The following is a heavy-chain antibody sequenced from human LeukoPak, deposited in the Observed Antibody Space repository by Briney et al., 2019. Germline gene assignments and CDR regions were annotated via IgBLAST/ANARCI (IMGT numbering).Heavy chain of an antibody. V-gene: IGHV3-21*01. CDR2: ISSSSYI. Sequence: GGSLRLSCAASGFTFSSYSMNWVRQAPGKGLEWVSSISSSSYIYYADSVKGRFTISRDNAKNSLYLQMNSLRAEDTAVYYCARYCSGGSCHPYYFDYWGQGTLVTVSS. CDR1: GFTFSSYS. CDR3: ARYCSGGSCHPYYFDY. J-gene: IGHJ4*02. D-gene: IGHD2-15*01.